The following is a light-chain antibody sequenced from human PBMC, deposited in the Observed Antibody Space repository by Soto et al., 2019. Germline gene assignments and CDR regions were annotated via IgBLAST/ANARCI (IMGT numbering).Light chain of an antibody. V-gene: IGKV3-15*01. J-gene: IGKJ4*01. CDR1: QSIRNK. Sequence: EIVMTQSPATVSVSPGERATLSCRASQSIRNKLAWYQQRPGQAPTLVIYGASTRATGFPASFRGSGSGTEFTLTINGLQSEDFALYWCQQYDNWPPTFGGGTKVEIK. CDR2: GAS. CDR3: QQYDNWPPT.